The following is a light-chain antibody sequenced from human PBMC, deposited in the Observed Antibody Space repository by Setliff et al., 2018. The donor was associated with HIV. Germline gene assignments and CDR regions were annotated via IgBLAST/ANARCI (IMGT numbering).Light chain of an antibody. V-gene: IGLV2-23*01. Sequence: QSALTQPASVSGSPGQSITISCTGTSNDVGRYDLVSWYQQHPARAPKLIIYQATRRPSGVSNRFSGSKSGKVASLTISGLQAEDEADYYCCSNTGSNTFVFGTGTKVTVL. CDR3: CSNTGSNTFV. J-gene: IGLJ1*01. CDR1: SNDVGRYDL. CDR2: QAT.